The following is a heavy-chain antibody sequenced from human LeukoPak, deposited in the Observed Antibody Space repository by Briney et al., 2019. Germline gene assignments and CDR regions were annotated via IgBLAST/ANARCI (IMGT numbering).Heavy chain of an antibody. CDR1: GFTFSNYA. J-gene: IGHJ4*02. V-gene: IGHV3-74*01. CDR3: AREGRQQLATFDY. D-gene: IGHD6-13*01. Sequence: GGSLRLSCAASGFTFSNYAMSWVRQAPGKGLVWVSRIESDGSTTNYADSVKGRFTISRDNAKNTLYLQMNSLRAEDTAVYYCAREGRQQLATFDYWGQGTLVTVSS. CDR2: IESDGSTT.